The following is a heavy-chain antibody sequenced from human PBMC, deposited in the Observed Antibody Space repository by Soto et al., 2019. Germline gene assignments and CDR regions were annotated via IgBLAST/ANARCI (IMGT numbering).Heavy chain of an antibody. CDR3: ARHRHDFWSGYSNWFDP. CDR1: GGSISSSSYY. J-gene: IGHJ5*02. D-gene: IGHD3-3*01. Sequence: SETLSLTCTVSGGSISSSSYYWGWIRQPPGKGLEWIGSIYYSGSTYYNPSLKSRVTISVDTSKNQFSLKLSSVTAADTAVYYCARHRHDFWSGYSNWFDPWGQGTLVTVSS. V-gene: IGHV4-39*01. CDR2: IYYSGST.